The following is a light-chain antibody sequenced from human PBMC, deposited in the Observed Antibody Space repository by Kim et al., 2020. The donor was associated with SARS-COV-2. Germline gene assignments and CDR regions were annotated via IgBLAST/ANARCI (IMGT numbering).Light chain of an antibody. V-gene: IGKV3-15*01. CDR1: ESVGSR. CDR3: QHYNQWPPYT. CDR2: DAS. Sequence: EIVMTQSPGTLSVSPGERATISCRASESVGSRLAWYQHKPGQAPRLLIYDASTRASGIPSRFSGGGSDTEFTLTISSLQSEDCALYFCQHYNQWPPYTFGQGTKLEIK. J-gene: IGKJ2*01.